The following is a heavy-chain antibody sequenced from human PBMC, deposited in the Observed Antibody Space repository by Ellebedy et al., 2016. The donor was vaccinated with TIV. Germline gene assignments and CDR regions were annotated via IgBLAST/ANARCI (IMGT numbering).Heavy chain of an antibody. CDR3: ARVGSTMVRGVNDC. CDR2: IIPIFDTA. CDR1: GGTFSSYA. D-gene: IGHD3-10*01. V-gene: IGHV1-69*13. J-gene: IGHJ4*02. Sequence: ASVKVSCKASGGTFSSYAISWVRQAPGQGLEWMGGIIPIFDTANYAQKFQGRVTITADESTSTAYMELSSLRSEDTAVYYCARVGSTMVRGVNDCWGQGTLVTVSS.